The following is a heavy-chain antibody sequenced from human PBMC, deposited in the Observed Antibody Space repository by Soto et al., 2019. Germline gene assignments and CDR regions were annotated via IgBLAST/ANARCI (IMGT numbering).Heavy chain of an antibody. CDR3: SRDSRVPTGY. CDR2: IIPILGIA. J-gene: IGHJ4*02. CDR1: GVTFSSYT. Sequence: QVHLVQSGAEVKKPGSSVKVSCKASGVTFSSYTISWVRQAPGQGLEWMGRIIPILGIANYAQKFQGRVTITADKSTSTADMELSSRRSEDTAVYYCSRDSRVPTGYWGQGTLVTVSS. V-gene: IGHV1-69*08. D-gene: IGHD1-1*01.